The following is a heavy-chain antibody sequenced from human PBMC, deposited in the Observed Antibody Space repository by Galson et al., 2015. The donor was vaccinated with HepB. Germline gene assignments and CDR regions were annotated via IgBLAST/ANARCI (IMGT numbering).Heavy chain of an antibody. J-gene: IGHJ6*02. CDR2: IWYDGSNK. Sequence: SLRLSCAASGFTFSSYGMHWVRQAPGKGLEWVAVIWYDGSNKYYADSVKGRFTISRDNSKNTLYLQMNSLRAEDTAVYYCARGKYAGYYYYGMDVWGQGTTVTVSS. CDR3: ARGKYAGYYYYGMDV. D-gene: IGHD2-8*01. V-gene: IGHV3-33*08. CDR1: GFTFSSYG.